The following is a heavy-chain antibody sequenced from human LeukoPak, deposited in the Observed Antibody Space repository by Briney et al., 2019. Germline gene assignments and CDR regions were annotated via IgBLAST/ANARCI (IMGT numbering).Heavy chain of an antibody. V-gene: IGHV1-2*02. Sequence: ASVKVSCKASGYSFPGYYIHWVRQAPGQGLEWMGWINPNSGGTIYEQNFQGRVTMTSDTSISTAYMELSGLRSDDTAVYYCARDLWGSTPFDYWGQGTLVTVSS. CDR3: ARDLWGSTPFDY. CDR2: INPNSGGT. CDR1: GYSFPGYY. D-gene: IGHD3-16*01. J-gene: IGHJ4*02.